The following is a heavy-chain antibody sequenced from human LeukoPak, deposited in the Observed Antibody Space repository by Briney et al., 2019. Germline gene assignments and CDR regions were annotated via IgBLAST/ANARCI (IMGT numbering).Heavy chain of an antibody. CDR1: GGSISRGEYF. V-gene: IGHV4-30-4*01. J-gene: IGHJ4*02. Sequence: PSQTLSLTCTLSGGSISRGEYFWSWIRQPPGKGLEWNGDIYYSGSTYYNPSLKSRVTISVDTSKNQFSLKLSSVTAADTAVYYCARFGYYYDSSGSYWGQGTLVTVSS. CDR2: IYYSGST. D-gene: IGHD3-22*01. CDR3: ARFGYYYDSSGSY.